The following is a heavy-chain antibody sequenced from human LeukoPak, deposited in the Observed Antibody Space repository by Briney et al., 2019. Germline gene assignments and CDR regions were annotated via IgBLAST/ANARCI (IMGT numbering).Heavy chain of an antibody. CDR3: ATLGPTEYFVY. D-gene: IGHD4-11*01. Sequence: GGSLRLSCAASGFTVSSNHMSWVRQAPGKGLEWVSVIYSGGTTYYADSVKGRFTISRDNSKSTLYLQMNSLRAEDTAVYYCATLGPTEYFVYWGQGTLVTVSS. V-gene: IGHV3-53*01. CDR1: GFTVSSNH. J-gene: IGHJ4*02. CDR2: IYSGGTT.